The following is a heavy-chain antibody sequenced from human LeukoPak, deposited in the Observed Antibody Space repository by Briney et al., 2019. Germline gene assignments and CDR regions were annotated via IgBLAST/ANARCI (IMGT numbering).Heavy chain of an antibody. D-gene: IGHD5-24*01. V-gene: IGHV3-30*18. CDR3: AKFLGGYNVGDAFDM. Sequence: PGGSLRLSCAASGFTFSSYGMHWVRQAPGKGLEWVAIISYDGSNKFYADSVKGRFTISRDNSKNTLYLQMNSLTAEDTAVYYCAKFLGGYNVGDAFDMWGQGTMVTVSS. J-gene: IGHJ3*02. CDR2: ISYDGSNK. CDR1: GFTFSSYG.